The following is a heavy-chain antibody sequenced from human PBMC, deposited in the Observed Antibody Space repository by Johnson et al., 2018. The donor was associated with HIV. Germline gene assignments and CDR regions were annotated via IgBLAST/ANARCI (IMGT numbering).Heavy chain of an antibody. CDR3: AREEECELTLVGVGAFDM. Sequence: MQLVESGGGLVQPGGSLRLSCAASGFTFSSYWMSWVRQAPGKGLEWVANIKQDGSTKDYADSVKGRFTISRDISKNLLYLQMNSLRAEDTAVYYCAREEECELTLVGVGAFDMWGQGTMVTVSS. V-gene: IGHV3-7*03. CDR1: GFTFSSYW. CDR2: IKQDGSTK. D-gene: IGHD1-26*01. J-gene: IGHJ3*02.